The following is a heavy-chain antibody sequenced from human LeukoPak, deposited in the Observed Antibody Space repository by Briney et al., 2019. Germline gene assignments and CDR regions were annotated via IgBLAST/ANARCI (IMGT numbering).Heavy chain of an antibody. CDR1: GASITVDH. Sequence: SETLSLICTVSGASITVDHWSWIRQPPGKELEFLGYILYTGGISYNPSLMSRVTISLDASKTQFSLMLNSVTAADTAVYFCARHRYGIGADSWGQGILVTVSS. J-gene: IGHJ4*02. CDR3: ARHRYGIGADS. V-gene: IGHV4-59*08. CDR2: ILYTGGI. D-gene: IGHD3-3*01.